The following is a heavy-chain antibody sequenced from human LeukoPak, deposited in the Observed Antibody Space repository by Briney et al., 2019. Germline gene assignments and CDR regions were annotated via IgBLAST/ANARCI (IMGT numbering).Heavy chain of an antibody. CDR2: INPINGAT. CDR1: GYTFTAYY. Sequence: ASVKVSCKASGYTFTAYYLHWVRQAPGQGLEWMGWINPINGATKYGQGRVTMTGDTSISTSYMELSSLKSDDTAVYYCARDGGSGWSLDNWGQGTLVTVSS. V-gene: IGHV1-2*02. J-gene: IGHJ4*02. CDR3: ARDGGSGWSLDN. D-gene: IGHD6-19*01.